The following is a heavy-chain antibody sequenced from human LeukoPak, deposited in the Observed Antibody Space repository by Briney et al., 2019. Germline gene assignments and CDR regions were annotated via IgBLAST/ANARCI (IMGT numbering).Heavy chain of an antibody. CDR3: AAGNGYSDFDY. V-gene: IGHV3-15*01. D-gene: IGHD3-22*01. CDR2: IKSKANGGTT. Sequence: GGSLRLSCAASGFTFTNAWMSWVRQAPGKGLEWVGRIKSKANGGTTDYAAPVEGRFTISRDDSKNTLYLQMNSLKTEDTAVYYCAAGNGYSDFDYWGQGTLVTVSS. J-gene: IGHJ4*02. CDR1: GFTFTNAW.